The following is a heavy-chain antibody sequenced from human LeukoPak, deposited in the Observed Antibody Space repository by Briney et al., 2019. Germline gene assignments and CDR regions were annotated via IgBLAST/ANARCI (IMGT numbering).Heavy chain of an antibody. CDR2: ISYDGSNK. Sequence: PGRSLRVSCAASGFTFSSYAMHWVRQAPGKGLEWVAVISYDGSNKYYADSVKGRFTISRDNSKNTLYLQMNSLRAEDTAVYYCAREILPMIFGAFDIWGQGTMVTVSS. J-gene: IGHJ3*02. CDR1: GFTFSSYA. V-gene: IGHV3-30-3*01. CDR3: AREILPMIFGAFDI. D-gene: IGHD2/OR15-2a*01.